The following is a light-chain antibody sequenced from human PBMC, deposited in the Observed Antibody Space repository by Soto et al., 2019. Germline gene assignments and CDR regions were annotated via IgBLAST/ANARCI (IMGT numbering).Light chain of an antibody. V-gene: IGLV2-23*02. CDR1: SSDVGSYYP. CDR2: EVN. Sequence: SALTQPASMSGSPGQSITISCTGTSSDVGSYYPVSWFQQHPGKAPKLIIYEVNKRPSGVSDRFSGSKSGNTASLTISGLQAAVEAEYYCCSYAGDTTFFVFGTGTKVTVL. J-gene: IGLJ1*01. CDR3: CSYAGDTTFFV.